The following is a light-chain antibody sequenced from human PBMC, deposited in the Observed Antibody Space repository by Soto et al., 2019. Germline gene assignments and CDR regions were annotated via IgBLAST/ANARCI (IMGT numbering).Light chain of an antibody. CDR1: QSVNIY. Sequence: EIVMTQSPATLSVSPGERATLSCRASQSVNIYLAWYQQKPGQAPKLLIFGASSRATGIPARFSGSGSGTEFNLTISSLQSEDFAVYFCQQRSSWPLTFGGGTKVEIK. CDR3: QQRSSWPLT. V-gene: IGKV3D-15*01. CDR2: GAS. J-gene: IGKJ4*02.